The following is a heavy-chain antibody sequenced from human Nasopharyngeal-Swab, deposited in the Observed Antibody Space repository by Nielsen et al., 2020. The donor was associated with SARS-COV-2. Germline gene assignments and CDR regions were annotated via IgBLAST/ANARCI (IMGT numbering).Heavy chain of an antibody. CDR1: GFIFSTYT. CDR2: IRSSTSYI. D-gene: IGHD6-19*01. J-gene: IGHJ4*02. Sequence: GESLKTSCAASGFIFSTYTMNWVRQAPGKGLDWLSSIRSSTSYIYYADSVKGRFTISRDNAKNSLYLQMNSLRTEDTAVYYCATSGYSSGWIFWGQGTLVTVSS. V-gene: IGHV3-21*01. CDR3: ATSGYSSGWIF.